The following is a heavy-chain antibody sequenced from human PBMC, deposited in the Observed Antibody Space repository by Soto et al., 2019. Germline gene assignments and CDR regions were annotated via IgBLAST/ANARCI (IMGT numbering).Heavy chain of an antibody. V-gene: IGHV3-21*01. Sequence: GGSLRLSCAASGFTFSSYSMNWVHQAPGKGLEWVSSISSSSSYIYYADSVKGRFTISRDNAKNSLYLQMNSLRAEDTAVYYCARGLHYYDSSGSHWGQGTLVTVSS. CDR2: ISSSSSYI. CDR1: GFTFSSYS. D-gene: IGHD3-22*01. J-gene: IGHJ4*02. CDR3: ARGLHYYDSSGSH.